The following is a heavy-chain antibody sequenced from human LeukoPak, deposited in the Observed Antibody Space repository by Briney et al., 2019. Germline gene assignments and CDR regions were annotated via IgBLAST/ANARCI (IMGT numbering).Heavy chain of an antibody. J-gene: IGHJ6*02. CDR1: EFTFSSFA. D-gene: IGHD3-3*01. CDR3: AREVPIFEVLTPDV. CDR2: ISYDGNSK. Sequence: PGGSLRLSCAASEFTFSSFALHWVRQAPGKGLEWVAVISYDGNSKYYTDSVKGRFTISRDNSKNTLYLQMNSLRSEDTAVYYCAREVPIFEVLTPDVWGQGTTVTVSS. V-gene: IGHV3-30-3*01.